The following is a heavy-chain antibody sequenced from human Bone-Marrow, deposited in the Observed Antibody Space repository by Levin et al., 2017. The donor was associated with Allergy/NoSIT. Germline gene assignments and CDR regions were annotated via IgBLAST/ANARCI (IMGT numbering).Heavy chain of an antibody. Sequence: SETLSLTCTVSGASFNSLNHYWGWIRQPPGKGLEWIGSVYSSGTTYYNPALTSRVTISVDTSSNHFSLKLRSVTAGGTAIYYCARHASRMCGFDPWGQGTVVTVSS. J-gene: IGHJ5*02. V-gene: IGHV4-39*02. CDR1: GASFNSLNHY. CDR3: ARHASRMCGFDP. D-gene: IGHD1-14*01. CDR2: VYSSGTT.